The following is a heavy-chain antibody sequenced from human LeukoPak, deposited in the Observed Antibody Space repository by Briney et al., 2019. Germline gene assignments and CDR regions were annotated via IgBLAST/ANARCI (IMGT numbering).Heavy chain of an antibody. CDR1: RFSFTTYT. CDR3: ACRYYYDSSGDFDY. D-gene: IGHD3-22*01. CDR2: ISDDGKNK. Sequence: PGRSLRLSCAAARFSFTTYTMQWVRQAPGKGLEWVAGISDDGKNKFYADSVKGRFTISRDNSQNTLYLQMNSLRAEDTAVYYCACRYYYDSSGDFDYWGQGTLVTVSS. J-gene: IGHJ4*02. V-gene: IGHV3-30*14.